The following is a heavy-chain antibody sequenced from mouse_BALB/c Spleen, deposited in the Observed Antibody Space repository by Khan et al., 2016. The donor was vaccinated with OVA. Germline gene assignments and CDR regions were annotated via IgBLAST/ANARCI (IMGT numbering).Heavy chain of an antibody. V-gene: IGHV5-6-5*01. CDR1: EFTFSSYD. Sequence: EVELVESGGGLVKPGGSLKLSCAASEFTFSSYDMSWVRQTPEKRLAWVASISSGGSTYYPDSVKGRFTISRDNVRNILSLQMSSLRSEDTAMYYCARGPYYGSSPCYFDYWGQGTTLTVSS. J-gene: IGHJ2*01. D-gene: IGHD1-1*01. CDR2: ISSGGST. CDR3: ARGPYYGSSPCYFDY.